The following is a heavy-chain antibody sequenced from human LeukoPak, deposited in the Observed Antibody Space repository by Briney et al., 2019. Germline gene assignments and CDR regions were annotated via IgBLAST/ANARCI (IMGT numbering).Heavy chain of an antibody. CDR3: AREIRITMIVAWFDP. D-gene: IGHD3-22*01. CDR2: IYCSGST. J-gene: IGHJ5*02. Sequence: SETLSLTCTGSGGSISSSSYYWGWIRQPPGRGLEGGGSIYCSGSTYYNPSLKSRVTISVDTSTHQFALKLSYVPAEDPAVYYCAREIRITMIVAWFDPWGQGTLVTVSS. CDR1: GGSISSSSYY. V-gene: IGHV4-39*06.